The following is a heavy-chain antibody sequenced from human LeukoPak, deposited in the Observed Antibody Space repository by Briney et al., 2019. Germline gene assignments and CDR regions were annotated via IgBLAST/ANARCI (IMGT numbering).Heavy chain of an antibody. CDR2: IRYDGSNK. D-gene: IGHD3-22*01. CDR3: AKDPSSGSLPGHFDY. CDR1: GFTFSSYG. J-gene: IGHJ4*02. Sequence: PGGSLRLSCAASGFTFSSYGRPWVPRAPGKGLEGVAFIRYDGSNKYYADSVKGRFTIPRDNSKNTLYLQMNSLRAEDTAVYFCAKDPSSGSLPGHFDYWGQGTLVTVSS. V-gene: IGHV3-30*02.